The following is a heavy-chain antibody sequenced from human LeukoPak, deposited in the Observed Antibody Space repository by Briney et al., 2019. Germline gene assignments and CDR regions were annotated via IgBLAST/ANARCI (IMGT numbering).Heavy chain of an antibody. Sequence: GGSLRLSCEASGFIFSSYGMHWVRQAPGKGLEWVAMISYDGSDQFYADSVKGRLTNSRDNAKNTMYLQMSTLRDEDTAVLYCARDVLPYYSESSVAPLGFEFWGRGTLVTVSS. V-gene: IGHV3-33*05. CDR2: ISYDGSDQ. D-gene: IGHD3-10*01. J-gene: IGHJ4*02. CDR1: GFIFSSYG. CDR3: ARDVLPYYSESSVAPLGFEF.